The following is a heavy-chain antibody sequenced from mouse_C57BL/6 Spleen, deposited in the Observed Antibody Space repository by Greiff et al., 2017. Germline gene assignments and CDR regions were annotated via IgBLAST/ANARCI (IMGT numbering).Heavy chain of an antibody. D-gene: IGHD2-10*02. V-gene: IGHV1-69*01. CDR1: GYTFTSYW. J-gene: IGHJ4*01. CDR3: ARYPSNDAMDY. Sequence: QVQLQQSGAELVMPGASVKLSCKASGYTFTSYWMHWVKQRPGQGLEWIGEIDPSDSYTNYNQKFKGKSTLTVDKSSSTAYMQLSSLTSEDSAVYYCARYPSNDAMDYWGQGTSVTVSS. CDR2: IDPSDSYT.